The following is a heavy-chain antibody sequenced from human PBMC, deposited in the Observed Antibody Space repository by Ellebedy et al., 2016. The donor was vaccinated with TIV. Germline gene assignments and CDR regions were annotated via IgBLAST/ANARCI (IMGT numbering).Heavy chain of an antibody. CDR1: GFSFRSYW. J-gene: IGHJ5*02. CDR3: ARRGSYGDYAVQVNSWFDR. CDR2: IYQDGSDK. D-gene: IGHD4-17*01. Sequence: GESLKISCAASGFSFRSYWMSWVRQAPGKGLEWVANIYQDGSDKYYVDSVKSRFTISRDNANKLLFLQMNSLRVEDTAVYYCARRGSYGDYAVQVNSWFDRWGQGALVTVSS. V-gene: IGHV3-7*01.